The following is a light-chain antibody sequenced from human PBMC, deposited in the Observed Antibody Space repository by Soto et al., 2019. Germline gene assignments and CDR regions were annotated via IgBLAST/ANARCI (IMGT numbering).Light chain of an antibody. J-gene: IGKJ5*01. V-gene: IGKV3-20*01. Sequence: PGDRATLSCRASQTVINNQLAWYQQTPGQAPRLLIYAASSRATGIPDRFSGSGSGTDFTLTITRLEPEDSAMYYWQQYGSSGGITFGHGTRLETK. CDR2: AAS. CDR3: QQYGSSGGIT. CDR1: QTVINNQ.